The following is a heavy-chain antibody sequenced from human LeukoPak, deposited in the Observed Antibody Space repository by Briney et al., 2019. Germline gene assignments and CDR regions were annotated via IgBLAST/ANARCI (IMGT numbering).Heavy chain of an antibody. J-gene: IGHJ4*02. CDR1: GFTFSSYA. Sequence: PGGSLRLSCAASGFTFSSYAMHWVRQAPGKGLEWVAVISYDGSNKYYADSVKGRFTISRDNSKNTLYLQMNSLRAEDTAVYYCARFQGPGSEDYWGQGTLVTVSS. V-gene: IGHV3-30-3*01. D-gene: IGHD3-10*01. CDR3: ARFQGPGSEDY. CDR2: ISYDGSNK.